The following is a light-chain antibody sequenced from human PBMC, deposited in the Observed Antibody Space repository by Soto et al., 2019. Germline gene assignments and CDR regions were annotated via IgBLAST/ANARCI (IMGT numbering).Light chain of an antibody. CDR2: GNS. V-gene: IGLV1-40*01. Sequence: QSVLTQPPSVSVAPGQRVTISCTGSSSNIGAGYDVHWYQQLPGTAPKLPIYGNSNRPSGVPDRFSGSKSGTSASLAITGLQAEDEADYYCQSYDSSLSGSVFGGGTKLTVL. J-gene: IGLJ3*02. CDR3: QSYDSSLSGSV. CDR1: SSNIGAGYD.